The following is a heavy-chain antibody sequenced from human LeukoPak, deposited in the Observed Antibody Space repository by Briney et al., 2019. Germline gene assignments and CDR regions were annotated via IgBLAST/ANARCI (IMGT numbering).Heavy chain of an antibody. CDR1: GGSISTYY. CDR2: IYYSGST. CDR3: ARQRGYSSSWYIGLMDV. J-gene: IGHJ6*02. Sequence: SETLSLTCTVSGGSISTYYWSWIRQPPGKGLEWIGYIYYSGSTNYNPSLKSRVAISVDTSKNQFSLKLSSVTAADTAVYYCARQRGYSSSWYIGLMDVWGQGTTVTVSS. D-gene: IGHD6-13*01. V-gene: IGHV4-59*08.